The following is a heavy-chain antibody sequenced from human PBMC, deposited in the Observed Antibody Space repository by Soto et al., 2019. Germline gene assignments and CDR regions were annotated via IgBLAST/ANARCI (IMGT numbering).Heavy chain of an antibody. CDR1: GYTITCCA. CDR2: INAGDGDT. J-gene: IGHJ4*02. V-gene: IGHV1-3*01. Sequence: ASAKVSCKASGYTITCCAMHWVRQAPGQRPEWMAWINAGDGDTRYSQNFQDRLTIIRDTSANTAYMELSSLRSEDTAVYYCARDGEGEAAAAMVYWGQGTLVTVSS. CDR3: ARDGEGEAAAAMVY. D-gene: IGHD6-13*01.